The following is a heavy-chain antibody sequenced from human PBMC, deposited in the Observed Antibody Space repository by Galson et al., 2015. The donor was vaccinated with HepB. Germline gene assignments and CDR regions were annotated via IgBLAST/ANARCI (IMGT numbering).Heavy chain of an antibody. J-gene: IGHJ6*02. CDR2: ISGSGGST. D-gene: IGHD3-3*01. V-gene: IGHV3-23*01. CDR3: AKDIKGVVAIADYYGMHV. Sequence: SLRLSCAASGFTFSSYAMSWVRQAPGKGLEWVSAISGSGGSTYYADSVKGRFTISTDNSKNTLYLQMNSLRAEDTAVYYCAKDIKGVVAIADYYGMHVSVPGTPSTAAS. CDR1: GFTFSSYA.